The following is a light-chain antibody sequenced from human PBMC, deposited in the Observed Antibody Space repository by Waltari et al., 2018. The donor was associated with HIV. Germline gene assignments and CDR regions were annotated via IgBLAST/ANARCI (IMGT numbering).Light chain of an antibody. J-gene: IGLJ2*01. Sequence: QPVLTQPPSVSGAPGQRVTISCTGNNSNIGTNFDVHWYKQVPGSAPKLLIYGNKLRPSDVPHRLAGSKSGTSASLAVSGLQAEDEGDYYCQSYDRSLSAVVFGGGTKLTVL. CDR2: GNK. CDR1: NSNIGTNFD. CDR3: QSYDRSLSAVV. V-gene: IGLV1-40*01.